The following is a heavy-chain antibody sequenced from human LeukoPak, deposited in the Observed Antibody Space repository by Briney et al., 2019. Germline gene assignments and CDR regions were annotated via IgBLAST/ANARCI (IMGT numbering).Heavy chain of an antibody. J-gene: IGHJ4*02. CDR3: ARDPDYYDPGY. CDR1: GYSISSGYY. V-gene: IGHV4-38-2*02. CDR2: ICHSGST. D-gene: IGHD3-22*01. Sequence: SETLSLTCTVSGYSISSGYYWAWIRQPPGKGLEWIGSICHSGSTYYNPSLKSRVTISIDTSKSQFSLNLSSVTAADTAVYFCARDPDYYDPGYWGQGTLVTVSS.